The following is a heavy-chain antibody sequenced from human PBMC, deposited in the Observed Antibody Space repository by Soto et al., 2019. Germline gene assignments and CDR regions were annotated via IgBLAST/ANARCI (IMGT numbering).Heavy chain of an antibody. D-gene: IGHD2-21*02. J-gene: IGHJ6*02. CDR2: MYNTGST. V-gene: IGHV4-59*01. CDR1: GGSISGYY. Sequence: TSETLSLTCTVSGGSISGYYWSWIRQPPGKGLEWIGYMYNTGSTVYNPSFKSRVTISVDTSKNQFSLKLNSVTAADTAVYYCARDLWGYCGTDCYPLDVWGQVTTVTVSS. CDR3: ARDLWGYCGTDCYPLDV.